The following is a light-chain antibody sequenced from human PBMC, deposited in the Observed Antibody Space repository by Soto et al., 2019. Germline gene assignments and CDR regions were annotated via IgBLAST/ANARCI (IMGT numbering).Light chain of an antibody. CDR1: SSDVGSYNL. CDR2: EGS. Sequence: QSVLTQPASVSGSPGQSITISCTGTSSDVGSYNLDSWYQQHPGKAPKLMIYEGSKRPSGVSNRFSGSKSGNTASLTISGLQDEDESDYYSCSYAGSSTRRVFGGGTKLTVL. CDR3: CSYAGSSTRRV. J-gene: IGLJ3*02. V-gene: IGLV2-23*01.